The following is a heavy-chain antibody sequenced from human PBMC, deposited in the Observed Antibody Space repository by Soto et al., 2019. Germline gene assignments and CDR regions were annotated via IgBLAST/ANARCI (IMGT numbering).Heavy chain of an antibody. Sequence: SETLSLTCAVYGAAFNDYYWSLIRQPPGRGLEWIGEINLSGSTNYNPSLKSRVTISLDTSKNQFSLNLSSVTAADTAVYYCARGGSSLHYYDYGMDVWGQGRTITVSS. CDR3: ARGGSSLHYYDYGMDV. J-gene: IGHJ6*02. CDR1: GAAFNDYY. CDR2: INLSGST. D-gene: IGHD6-13*01. V-gene: IGHV4-34*01.